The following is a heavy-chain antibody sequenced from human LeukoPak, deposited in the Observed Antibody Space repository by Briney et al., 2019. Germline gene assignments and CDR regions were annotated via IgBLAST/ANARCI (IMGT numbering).Heavy chain of an antibody. J-gene: IGHJ6*03. D-gene: IGHD3-10*01. CDR2: INPNSGGT. CDR3: ARVSSGSGSYLGYYYYMDV. V-gene: IGHV1-2*02. Sequence: ASVKVSCKASGYTFTGYYMHWVRQAPGQGLEWMGWINPNSGGTNYAQKFQGGVTMTRDTSISTAYMELSRLRSDDTAVYYCARVSSGSGSYLGYYYYMDVWGKGTTVTISS. CDR1: GYTFTGYY.